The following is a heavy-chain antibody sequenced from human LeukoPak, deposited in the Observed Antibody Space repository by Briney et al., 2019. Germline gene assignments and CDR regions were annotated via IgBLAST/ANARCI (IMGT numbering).Heavy chain of an antibody. CDR2: IYTSGST. Sequence: SETLSLTCTVSGGSISSYYWSWIRQPAGKGLEWIGRIYTSGSTNYNPSLKSRVTMSVDTSKNQFSLKLSSVSAADTAVYYCAGERVGDIVLMVYAPYYYYYMDVWGKGTTVTVSS. CDR1: GGSISSYY. CDR3: AGERVGDIVLMVYAPYYYYYMDV. V-gene: IGHV4-4*07. D-gene: IGHD2-8*01. J-gene: IGHJ6*03.